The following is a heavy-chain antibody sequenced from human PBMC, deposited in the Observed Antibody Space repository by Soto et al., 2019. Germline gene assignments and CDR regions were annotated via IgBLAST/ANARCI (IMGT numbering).Heavy chain of an antibody. Sequence: SETLSLTCTVSGGSISSGGYYWSWIRQHPGKGLEWIGYIYYSGSTYYNPSLKSRVTISVDTSKNQFSLKLSSVTAADTAVYYCARDLDFWSGYYTPRPTTGFAYWGQGTLVTVSS. CDR1: GGSISSGGYY. CDR3: ARDLDFWSGYYTPRPTTGFAY. D-gene: IGHD3-3*01. J-gene: IGHJ4*02. CDR2: IYYSGST. V-gene: IGHV4-31*03.